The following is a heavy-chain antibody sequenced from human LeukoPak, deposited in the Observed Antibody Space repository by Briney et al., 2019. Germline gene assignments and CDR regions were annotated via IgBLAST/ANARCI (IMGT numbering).Heavy chain of an antibody. V-gene: IGHV4-59*01. CDR1: GGSISSYY. Sequence: SETLSLTCTVSGGSISSYYWSWIRQPPGKGLGWIGYIYYSGSTNYNPSLKSRVTISVDTSKNQFSLKLSSVTAADTAVYYCASDPNDSSAFDLWGRGTLVTVSS. J-gene: IGHJ2*01. CDR2: IYYSGST. D-gene: IGHD6-25*01. CDR3: ASDPNDSSAFDL.